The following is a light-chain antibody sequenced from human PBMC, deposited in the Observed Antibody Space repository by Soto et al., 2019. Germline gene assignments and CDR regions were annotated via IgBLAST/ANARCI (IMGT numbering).Light chain of an antibody. CDR2: DVT. Sequence: QSALTQPASVSGSPGQSIAIACTGTSSDVGAYDYVSWYQQHPGKAPKVMIYDVTNRPSGVSNRFSGSKSGNTASLTISGLQAEDEADSYCSSYTSSSTYVFGPGTKVTVL. CDR3: SSYTSSSTYV. CDR1: SSDVGAYDY. V-gene: IGLV2-14*01. J-gene: IGLJ1*01.